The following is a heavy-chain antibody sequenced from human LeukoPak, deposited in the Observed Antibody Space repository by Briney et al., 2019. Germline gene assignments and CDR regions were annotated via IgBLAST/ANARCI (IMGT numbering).Heavy chain of an antibody. V-gene: IGHV4-59*01. CDR1: GGSISSYY. Sequence: SETLSLTCTVSGGSISSYYWSWIRQPPGKGLEWIGYIYYSGSTNYNPSLKSRVTISVDTSKNQFSLKLSSVTAADTAVYYCARYDSSTVSSFDYWGQGTLVTVSS. D-gene: IGHD4-17*01. CDR3: ARYDSSTVSSFDY. J-gene: IGHJ4*02. CDR2: IYYSGST.